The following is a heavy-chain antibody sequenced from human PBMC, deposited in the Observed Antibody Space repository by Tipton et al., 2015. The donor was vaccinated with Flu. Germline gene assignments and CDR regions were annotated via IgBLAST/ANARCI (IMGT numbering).Heavy chain of an antibody. CDR3: AKGSDRGRPYWYFDL. D-gene: IGHD3-16*01. Sequence: SLRLSCAASGFTFSSYGMHWVRQAPGKGLEWVAVISYDGSNKYYADSVKGRFTISRDNSKNTLYLQMNSLRAEDTAVYYCAKGSDRGRPYWYFDLWGRGPLVTVSS. J-gene: IGHJ2*01. CDR1: GFTFSSYG. V-gene: IGHV3-30*18. CDR2: ISYDGSNK.